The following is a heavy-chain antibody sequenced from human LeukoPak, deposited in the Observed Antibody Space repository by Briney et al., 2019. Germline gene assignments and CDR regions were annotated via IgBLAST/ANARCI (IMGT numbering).Heavy chain of an antibody. CDR1: GFTFNNYG. J-gene: IGHJ2*01. D-gene: IGHD3-10*01. Sequence: GGSLRLSCAASGFTFNNYGMHWVRQAPGKGLEWVAFIRDDGGDKFYADSVKDRFTISRDSSKNTLYLQMNSLRAEDTAVYYCAKSFGDLWGRGTLVTVSS. CDR2: IRDDGGDK. CDR3: AKSFGDL. V-gene: IGHV3-30*02.